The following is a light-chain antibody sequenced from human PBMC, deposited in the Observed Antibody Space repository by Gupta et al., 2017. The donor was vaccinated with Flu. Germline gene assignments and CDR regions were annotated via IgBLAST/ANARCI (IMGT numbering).Light chain of an antibody. CDR1: QSISSW. CDR3: QQYNSYLTT. CDR2: KAS. V-gene: IGKV1-5*03. J-gene: IGKJ5*01. Sequence: PSTLSASVGDRVTITCRASQSISSWLAWYQQKPGKAPNRLIYKASSLKSGVPSRFSGSGSGTEFTLTISSLQPDDFATYFCQQYNSYLTTFGQGTRLQIK.